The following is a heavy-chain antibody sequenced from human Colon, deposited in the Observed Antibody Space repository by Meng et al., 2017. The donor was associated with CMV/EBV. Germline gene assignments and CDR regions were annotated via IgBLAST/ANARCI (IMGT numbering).Heavy chain of an antibody. Sequence: GESLKISCAASGFTFSSYEMNWVRQAPGKGLEWVSLITWDGGTTYYADSVKGRFTMSRDNSRNSLYLQMNSLRPEDTGLYYCAKARYYYYYGMDVWGQGTTVTVSS. J-gene: IGHJ6*02. D-gene: IGHD2-15*01. CDR3: AKARYYYYYGMDV. CDR1: GFTFSSYE. CDR2: ITWDGGTT. V-gene: IGHV3-43*01.